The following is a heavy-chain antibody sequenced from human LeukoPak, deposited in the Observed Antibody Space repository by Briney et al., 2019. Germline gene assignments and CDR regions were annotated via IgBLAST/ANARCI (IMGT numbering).Heavy chain of an antibody. CDR3: AREGLFYYYDSSGYPASNAFDI. V-gene: IGHV1-46*01. J-gene: IGHJ3*02. CDR2: INHSDIST. CDR1: GYTFISYN. Sequence: ASVKDSCKASGYTFISYNIHWVRQAAGQGLEWMGLINHSDISTSYAQQFQGRVTMARDTSTSAVYMELSSLRSEDTAVYYCAREGLFYYYDSSGYPASNAFDIWGQGTMVTVSS. D-gene: IGHD3-22*01.